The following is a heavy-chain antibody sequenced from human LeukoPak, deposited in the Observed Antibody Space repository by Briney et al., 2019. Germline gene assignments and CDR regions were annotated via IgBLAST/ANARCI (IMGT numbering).Heavy chain of an antibody. CDR2: VYFSEYT. CDR1: GGSITSNSHN. J-gene: IGHJ2*01. D-gene: IGHD3-3*01. CDR3: ARGGLGVQNWYFDL. V-gene: IGHV4-39*07. Sequence: PLETLSLTCTVSGGSITSNSHNWGWIRQPPGKGLEWIGSVYFSEYTYDNPSLKSRVTMSVDTSKNQFSLKLSSVTAADTAVYYCARGGLGVQNWYFDLWGRGTLVTVSS.